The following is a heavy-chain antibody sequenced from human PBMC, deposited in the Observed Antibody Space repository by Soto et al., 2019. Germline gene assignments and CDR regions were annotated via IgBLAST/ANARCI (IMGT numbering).Heavy chain of an antibody. V-gene: IGHV4-59*01. CDR1: GGSISSYY. CDR3: ARSYAESVPSVAFDY. CDR2: IYYSGST. Sequence: SETLSLTCTVSGGSISSYYWSWTRQPPGKGLEWIGYIYYSGSTNYNPSLKSRVTISVDTSKNQCSLTLSSVTAADTAVYYCARSYAESVPSVAFDYRGQGTLVTVSS. J-gene: IGHJ4*02. D-gene: IGHD2-2*01.